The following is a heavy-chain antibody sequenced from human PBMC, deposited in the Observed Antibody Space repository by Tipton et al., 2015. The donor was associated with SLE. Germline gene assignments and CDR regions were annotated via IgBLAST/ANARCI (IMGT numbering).Heavy chain of an antibody. Sequence: SGVTFSRYGMHWVRQAPGKGLEWVAIVWSDGSYTDYAESVRGRFIISRDNSKNTLYLQMDRLRVEDTAVYYCAKDPPEKVAAAPDYWGQGTLVTVSS. V-gene: IGHV3-33*06. CDR3: AKDPPEKVAAAPDY. J-gene: IGHJ4*02. D-gene: IGHD2-2*01. CDR1: GVTFSRYG. CDR2: VWSDGSYT.